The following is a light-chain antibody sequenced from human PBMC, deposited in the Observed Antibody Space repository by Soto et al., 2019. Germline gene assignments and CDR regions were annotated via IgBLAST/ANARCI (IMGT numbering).Light chain of an antibody. V-gene: IGKV3-11*01. Sequence: EIVLTQSPATLSLSPGERATLSCRASQSISNSLAWYQEKPGQAPRLLIYDSSNRVTGIPPRFSGSGSGTDFTLTISSLEPEDFAVYYCQQRNSWPPPTFGGGTRVEI. CDR2: DSS. J-gene: IGKJ4*01. CDR3: QQRNSWPPPT. CDR1: QSISNS.